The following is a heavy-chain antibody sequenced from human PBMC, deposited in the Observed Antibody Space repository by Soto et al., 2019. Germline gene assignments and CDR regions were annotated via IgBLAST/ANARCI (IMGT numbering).Heavy chain of an antibody. D-gene: IGHD3-22*01. CDR2: IIPIFGTA. CDR3: ARSRRGLRITMIVWWFDP. CDR1: GGTFSSYA. V-gene: IGHV1-69*01. Sequence: QVQLVQSGAEVKKPGSSVKVSCKASGGTFSSYAISWVRQAPGQGLEWMGGIIPIFGTANYAQKCQGRVTITADESTSTAYMELSSLRSEDTAVYYCARSRRGLRITMIVWWFDPWGQGTLVTVSS. J-gene: IGHJ5*02.